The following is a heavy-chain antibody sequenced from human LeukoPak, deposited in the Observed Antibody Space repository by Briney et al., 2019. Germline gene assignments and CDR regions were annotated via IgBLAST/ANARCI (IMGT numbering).Heavy chain of an antibody. V-gene: IGHV4-38-2*02. CDR3: ARGATYYYMDV. J-gene: IGHJ6*03. D-gene: IGHD1-26*01. CDR1: GYSISSGYY. CDR2: IYHSGST. Sequence: SETLSLTCTVSGYSISSGYYWGWIRQPPGKGLEWIGSIYHSGSTYYNPSLKSRVTISVDTSKNQFSLKLSSVTAADTAVYYCARGATYYYMDVWGKGTTATISS.